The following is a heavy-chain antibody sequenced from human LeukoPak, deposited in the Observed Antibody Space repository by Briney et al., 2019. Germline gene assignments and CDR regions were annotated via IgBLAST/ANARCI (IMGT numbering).Heavy chain of an antibody. CDR2: ISGSGGRT. D-gene: IGHD3-22*01. V-gene: IGHV3-23*01. J-gene: IGHJ5*02. CDR1: GFTFDDYA. Sequence: GGSLRLSCAASGFTFDDYAMSWVRQAPGKGLEWVSAISGSGGRTYYADSVKGRFTISRDNSKNTLYLQMNSLRAEDTAVYYCAKGGYYDSSGSWGQGTLVTVSS. CDR3: AKGGYYDSSGS.